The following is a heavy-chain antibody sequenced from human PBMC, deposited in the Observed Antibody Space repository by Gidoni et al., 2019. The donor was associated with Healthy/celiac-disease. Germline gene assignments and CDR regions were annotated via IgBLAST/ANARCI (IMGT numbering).Heavy chain of an antibody. CDR3: ARFSSGSAARRPPRWFDP. V-gene: IGHV4-34*01. CDR2: INHSGST. D-gene: IGHD6-6*01. CDR1: GGSFSGYY. J-gene: IGHJ5*02. Sequence: QVQLQQWGAGLLKPSETLSLTCAVYGGSFSGYYWSWIRQPPGKGLEWIGEINHSGSTNYNPSLKSRVTISVDTSKNQFSLKLSSVTAADTAVYYCARFSSGSAARRPPRWFDPWGQGTLVTVSS.